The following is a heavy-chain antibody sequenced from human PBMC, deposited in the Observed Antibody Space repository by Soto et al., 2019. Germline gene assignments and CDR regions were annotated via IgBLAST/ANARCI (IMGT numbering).Heavy chain of an antibody. J-gene: IGHJ3*02. Sequence: QVQLEQSGAEVKKPGASVRVSCEVSGYSITTYGTSWVRQAPGQGLEWMGWISGYNGKTRYAQKFQDRFTMTTDASTSTAYMELKSLRFDDTAIYFCARDRVGRATVVPDDAFDIWGQGTMVTVSS. D-gene: IGHD2-15*01. CDR2: ISGYNGKT. V-gene: IGHV1-18*01. CDR1: GYSITTYG. CDR3: ARDRVGRATVVPDDAFDI.